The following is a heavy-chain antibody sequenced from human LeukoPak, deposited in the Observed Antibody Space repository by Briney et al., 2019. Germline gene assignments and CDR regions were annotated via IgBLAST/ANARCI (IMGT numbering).Heavy chain of an antibody. V-gene: IGHV1-8*01. CDR2: MNPNSGNT. Sequence: GASVKVSCKASGYTFTSYDINWVRQATGQGLEWMGWMNPNSGNTGYAQKFQGKVTMTRNTSISTAYMELSSLRSEDTAVYYCARGRPTAETTYDILTGPPYYYYYMDVWGKGTTVAVSS. CDR3: ARGRPTAETTYDILTGPPYYYYYMDV. CDR1: GYTFTSYD. J-gene: IGHJ6*03. D-gene: IGHD3-9*01.